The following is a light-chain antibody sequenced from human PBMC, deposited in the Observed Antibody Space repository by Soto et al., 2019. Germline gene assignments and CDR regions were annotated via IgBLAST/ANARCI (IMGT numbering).Light chain of an antibody. V-gene: IGLV1-47*01. Sequence: QSALTQPPSVSGAPGQRVTISCSGSASNVGNNYVSWYQQLPGTAPKLLISNNGQRPSGVPDRFSASKSGTSASLAISGLRSEDEAEYSCAAWDDNLIGVVFGGGTQLTVL. CDR2: NNG. CDR1: ASNVGNNY. J-gene: IGLJ2*01. CDR3: AAWDDNLIGVV.